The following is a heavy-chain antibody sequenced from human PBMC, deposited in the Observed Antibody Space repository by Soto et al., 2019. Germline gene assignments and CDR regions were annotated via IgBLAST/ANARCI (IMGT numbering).Heavy chain of an antibody. CDR2: FYYSGST. Sequence: PSETMSLTCTVSGGSISSYYWSWIRKTTGKGLEWIGYFYYSGSTNYNPSLKSRVTISVDTSKNQFSLKLSSVTAADTAVYYCARHHCSGGSCYTPIGQLGGNWFDPWGQGTLVTV. J-gene: IGHJ5*02. V-gene: IGHV4-59*08. CDR1: GGSISSYY. D-gene: IGHD2-15*01. CDR3: ARHHCSGGSCYTPIGQLGGNWFDP.